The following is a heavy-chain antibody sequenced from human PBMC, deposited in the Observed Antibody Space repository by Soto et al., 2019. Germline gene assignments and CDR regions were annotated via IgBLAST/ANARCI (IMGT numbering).Heavy chain of an antibody. Sequence: FLRPSYSVSEFTFSKYVMHWVRQAPGKGLEYVSGTTSDGDSTWHADSVKDRFTISRDNSKNTLFLQMSSLRVEDTAIYFCVKGNQLLLYYFEFWGPGTLVTVSS. CDR1: EFTFSKYV. J-gene: IGHJ4*01. D-gene: IGHD2-15*01. V-gene: IGHV3-64D*06. CDR3: VKGNQLLLYYFEF. CDR2: TTSDGDST.